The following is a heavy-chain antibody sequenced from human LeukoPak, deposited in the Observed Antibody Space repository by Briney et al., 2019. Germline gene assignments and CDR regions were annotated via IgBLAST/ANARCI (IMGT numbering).Heavy chain of an antibody. V-gene: IGHV1-18*01. CDR2: ISTYNGDT. J-gene: IGHJ4*02. CDR3: TRDPSNTSGWYIYFDY. Sequence: ASVVVSSKSSGYTFKKYTISWVRQAPGQGLEWMGWISTYNGDTKYAQNFQGRVTMTTDTSTSTAYMELRSLRSDDTAVYYCTRDPSNTSGWYIYFDYWGQGTPVTVSP. D-gene: IGHD6-19*01. CDR1: GYTFKKYT.